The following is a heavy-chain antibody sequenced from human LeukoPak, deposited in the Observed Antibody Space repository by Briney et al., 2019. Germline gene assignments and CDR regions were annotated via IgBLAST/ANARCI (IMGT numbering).Heavy chain of an antibody. V-gene: IGHV1-18*01. CDR1: GYTFTSYG. CDR2: ISAYNGNT. J-gene: IGHJ4*02. Sequence: ASVKVSCKASGYTFTSYGISWVRQAPGQGLEWMGWISAYNGNTNYAQKLQGRVTMTTDTSTSAAYMELRSLRSDDTAVYYCAREGEDYYDSSEYYFDYWGQGTLVTVSS. CDR3: AREGEDYYDSSEYYFDY. D-gene: IGHD3-22*01.